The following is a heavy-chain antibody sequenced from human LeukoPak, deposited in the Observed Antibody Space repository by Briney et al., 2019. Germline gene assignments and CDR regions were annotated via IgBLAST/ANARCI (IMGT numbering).Heavy chain of an antibody. V-gene: IGHV4-4*07. D-gene: IGHD6-19*01. J-gene: IGHJ4*02. Sequence: SETLSLTCTVSGGSISSYYWSWIRQPAGKGLEWIGRIYTSGSTNYNPSLKSRVTMSVDTPKNQFSLKLSSVTAADTAVYYCARELSSGWKYDYWGQGTLVTVSS. CDR3: ARELSSGWKYDY. CDR1: GGSISSYY. CDR2: IYTSGST.